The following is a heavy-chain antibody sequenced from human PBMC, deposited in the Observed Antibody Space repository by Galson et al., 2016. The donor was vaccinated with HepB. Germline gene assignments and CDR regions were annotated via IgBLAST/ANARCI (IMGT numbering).Heavy chain of an antibody. CDR2: ISRASNPI. D-gene: IGHD2-21*02. CDR3: ARDGSYCGGDCYSFHYGLDV. Sequence: SLRLSCAASGFPFGSYSMNWVRQAPGKGLEWVSYISRASNPIFYADPEQGRITISRDNAKNSLYLQMNSLRDEDTAVYYCARDGSYCGGDCYSFHYGLDVWGQGTTVTVSS. V-gene: IGHV3-48*02. CDR1: GFPFGSYS. J-gene: IGHJ6*02.